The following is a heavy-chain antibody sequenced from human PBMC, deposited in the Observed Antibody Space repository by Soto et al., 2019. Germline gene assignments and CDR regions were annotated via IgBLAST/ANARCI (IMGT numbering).Heavy chain of an antibody. D-gene: IGHD4-17*01. CDR1: GYTFSNYY. V-gene: IGHV1-46*01. CDR2: INSRGGTT. CDR3: ARSFSVTTVFDY. Sequence: QVQLVQSGAEVKKPGASVNVSCKASGYTFSNYYIHWVRQAHGQGLEWLGIINSRGGTTSYAQKFHGRVTMTRDTSTTTVYMELSSLRSEDTAMYYCARSFSVTTVFDYWGQGTLVTVSS. J-gene: IGHJ4*02.